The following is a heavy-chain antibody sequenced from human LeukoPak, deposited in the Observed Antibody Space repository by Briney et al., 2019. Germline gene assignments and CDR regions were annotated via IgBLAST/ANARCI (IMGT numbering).Heavy chain of an antibody. V-gene: IGHV3-23*01. CDR2: ISESGDAT. CDR3: AKDRDY. CDR1: GFTFSSCA. Sequence: PGGSLRLSCAASGFTFSSCAMSCVRQAPGKGLEWVSAISESGDATYYADSVRGRFTISRDNSKNTLYLQMNRLRVDDTAIYCCAKDRDYWGQGTLVTVSS. J-gene: IGHJ4*02.